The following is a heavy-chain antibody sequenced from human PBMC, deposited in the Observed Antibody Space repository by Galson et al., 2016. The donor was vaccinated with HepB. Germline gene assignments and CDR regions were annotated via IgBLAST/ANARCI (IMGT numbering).Heavy chain of an antibody. CDR1: GFTVNNNY. J-gene: IGHJ5*02. CDR3: ARDIGP. V-gene: IGHV3-53*01. CDR2: IYSGGST. Sequence: SLRLSCAASGFTVNNNYMRWVRQAPGKGLEWVPLIYSGGSTSFADFVKGRFTISRDNSKNTLYLQMNSLRVEDTAVYFCARDIGPVGQGTLVTVSS.